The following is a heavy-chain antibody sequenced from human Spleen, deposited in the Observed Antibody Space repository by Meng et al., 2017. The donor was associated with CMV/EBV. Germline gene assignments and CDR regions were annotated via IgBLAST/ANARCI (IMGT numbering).Heavy chain of an antibody. CDR2: INPNSGGT. CDR1: GYTFTGYY. V-gene: IGHV1-2*02. Sequence: ASVKVSCKASGYTFTGYYIHWVRQAPGQGLEWMGWINPNSGGTNYAQKFQGRVTMTRDTSISTAYMELSRLRAEDTAVYYCARGVVVPAAIYAVPAFDIWGQGTMVTVSS. D-gene: IGHD2-2*02. J-gene: IGHJ3*02. CDR3: ARGVVVPAAIYAVPAFDI.